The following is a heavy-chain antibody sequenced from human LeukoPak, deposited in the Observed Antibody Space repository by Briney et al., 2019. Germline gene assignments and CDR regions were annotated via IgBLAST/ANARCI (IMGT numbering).Heavy chain of an antibody. CDR2: INHSGST. D-gene: IGHD4/OR15-4a*01. CDR1: GGSFSGYY. V-gene: IGHV4-34*01. Sequence: SETLSLTCAVYGGSFSGYYWSWIRQPPGKGLEWIGEINHSGSTNSNPSLKSRVTISVDTSKNQFSLKLSSVTAADTAVYYCVRHDGRGGATMGAFDSWARDPWSPSPQ. J-gene: IGHJ5*01. CDR3: VRHDGRGGATMGAFDS.